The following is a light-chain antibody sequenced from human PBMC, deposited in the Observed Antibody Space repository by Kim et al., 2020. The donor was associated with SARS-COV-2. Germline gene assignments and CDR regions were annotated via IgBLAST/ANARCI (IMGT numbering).Light chain of an antibody. Sequence: QRVTISFTGISSNVGAGYDVHWFQQLPGTAPKLLIYNNRNRPSGVPDRFSGSKSGTSASLAITGLQAEDEANYYCQSYDNSLRAWVFGGGTQLTVL. CDR2: NNR. CDR3: QSYDNSLRAWV. CDR1: SSNVGAGYD. J-gene: IGLJ3*02. V-gene: IGLV1-40*01.